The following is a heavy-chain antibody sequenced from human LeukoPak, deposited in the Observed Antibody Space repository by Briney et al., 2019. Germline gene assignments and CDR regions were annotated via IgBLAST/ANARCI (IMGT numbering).Heavy chain of an antibody. CDR2: INHSGST. J-gene: IGHJ4*02. V-gene: IGHV4-34*01. D-gene: IGHD3-10*01. Sequence: SETLSLTCAVYGASFSGYYWSWIRQPPGKGLEWIGEINHSGSTNYNPSLKSRVTISVDTSKNQFSLKLSSVTAADTAVYYCASVDRFGELLLFDYWGQGTLVTVSS. CDR3: ASVDRFGELLLFDY. CDR1: GASFSGYY.